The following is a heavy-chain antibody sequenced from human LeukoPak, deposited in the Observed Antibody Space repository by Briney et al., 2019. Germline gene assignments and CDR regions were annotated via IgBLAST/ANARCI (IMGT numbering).Heavy chain of an antibody. D-gene: IGHD3-3*01. CDR2: IKQDGSEK. CDR1: GFTFSSYW. CDR3: ARDGSETYYDFWSGYPAAGYYDY. J-gene: IGHJ4*02. Sequence: GGSLRLSCAASGFTFSSYWMSWVRQAPGKGLEGVANIKQDGSEKYYVDSVKGRFTISRDNAKNSLYLQMNSLRAEDTAVYYCARDGSETYYDFWSGYPAAGYYDYWGQGTLVTVSS. V-gene: IGHV3-7*05.